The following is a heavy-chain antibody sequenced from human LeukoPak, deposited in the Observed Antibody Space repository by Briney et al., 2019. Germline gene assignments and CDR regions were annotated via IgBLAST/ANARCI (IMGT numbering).Heavy chain of an antibody. CDR1: GGSISSYY. CDR2: IYCSGST. CDR3: ARLYLPATRFDY. Sequence: SETLSLTCTVSGGSISSYYWSWIRQPPGKGLEWIGYIYCSGSTNYKPSLKSRVTISVDTSKNQFSLKLTSVTAADTAVYYCARLYLPATRFDYWGQGTLVTVSS. V-gene: IGHV4-59*08. D-gene: IGHD5-24*01. J-gene: IGHJ4*02.